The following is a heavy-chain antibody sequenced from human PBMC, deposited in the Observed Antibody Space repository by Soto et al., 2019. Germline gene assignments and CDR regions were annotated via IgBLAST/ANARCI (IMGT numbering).Heavy chain of an antibody. J-gene: IGHJ6*02. CDR3: ARGPPAYCTNGVCYPPIYYYGMDV. CDR1: GGTFSSYA. V-gene: IGHV1-69*13. CDR2: IIPIFGTA. D-gene: IGHD2-8*01. Sequence: ASVKVSCKASGGTFSSYAISWVRQAPGQGLEWMGGIIPIFGTANYAQKFQGRVTITADESTSTAYMELSSLRSEDTAVYSCARGPPAYCTNGVCYPPIYYYGMDVWGQGTTVTVSS.